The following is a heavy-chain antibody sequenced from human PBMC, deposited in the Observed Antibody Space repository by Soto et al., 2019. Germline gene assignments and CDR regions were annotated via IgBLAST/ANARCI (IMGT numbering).Heavy chain of an antibody. D-gene: IGHD2-2*01. CDR2: IIPIFGTA. V-gene: IGHV1-69*13. CDR3: ARALGYCSSTSCYYNWFDP. J-gene: IGHJ5*02. CDR1: GGTFSSYA. Sequence: SVKVSCKASGGTFSSYATSWVRQAPGQGLEWMGGIIPIFGTANYAQKFQGRVTITADESTSTAYMELSSLRSEDTAVYYCARALGYCSSTSCYYNWFDPWGQGTLVTVSS.